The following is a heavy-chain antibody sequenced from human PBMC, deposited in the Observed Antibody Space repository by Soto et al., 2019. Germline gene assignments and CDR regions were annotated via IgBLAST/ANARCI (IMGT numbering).Heavy chain of an antibody. J-gene: IGHJ6*02. D-gene: IGHD5-18*01. CDR1: GGSFSGYY. CDR3: ARATWIQLWTPGYYYYYGMDV. V-gene: IGHV4-34*01. CDR2: INHSGST. Sequence: SETLSLTCAVYGGSFSGYYWSWIRQPPGKGLEWIGEINHSGSTNYNPSLKSRVTISVDTSKNQFSLKLSSVTAADTAVYYCARATWIQLWTPGYYYYYGMDVWGQGTTVTVSS.